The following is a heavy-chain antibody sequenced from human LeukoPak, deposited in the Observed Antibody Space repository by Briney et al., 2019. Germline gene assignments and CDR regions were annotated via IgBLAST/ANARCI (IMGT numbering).Heavy chain of an antibody. CDR2: IWFDGNHQ. V-gene: IGHV3-33*06. CDR3: AKGPTQILRFLRDGKTYYMDV. J-gene: IGHJ6*03. D-gene: IGHD3-3*01. Sequence: GRPLRLSCAAWGFMFRNYGMLCVRQAPGRGLECVAVIWFDGNHQYYADSVKGRFTISRDNTNNTLYLQMNSLSVEDTAVYYCAKGPTQILRFLRDGKTYYMDVWGKGTSVLVSS. CDR1: GFMFRNYG.